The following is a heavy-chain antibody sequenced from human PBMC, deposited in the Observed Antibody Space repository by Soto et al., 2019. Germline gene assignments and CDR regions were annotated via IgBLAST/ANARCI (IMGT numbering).Heavy chain of an antibody. Sequence: EVQLVESGGGLVQPGGSLRLSCAASGFSFSAYWMSWVRQTPGKGPEWVANINQEGSETYHADSVKGRFTISRDNAKRLLYLQMDSVRVEDTAVYYCARWSNWGQGTLVTVSS. D-gene: IGHD3-3*01. V-gene: IGHV3-7*01. J-gene: IGHJ4*02. CDR2: INQEGSET. CDR3: ARWSN. CDR1: GFSFSAYW.